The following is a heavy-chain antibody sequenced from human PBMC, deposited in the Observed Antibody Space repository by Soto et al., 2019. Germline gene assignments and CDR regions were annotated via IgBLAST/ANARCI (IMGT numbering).Heavy chain of an antibody. V-gene: IGHV1-8*01. CDR2: MNPFSGNA. J-gene: IGHJ4*02. CDR1: GYTFTSYY. Sequence: QVQLVQSGAEVKKPGASVRVSCKASGYTFTSYYIYWVRQATGQGLEWMGWMNPFSGNAVYTQKFKDRVTLTRDTSINTAYLEMSGLRSEDTAVYYCTRGQGNHWGQGSLVTVSS. CDR3: TRGQGNH.